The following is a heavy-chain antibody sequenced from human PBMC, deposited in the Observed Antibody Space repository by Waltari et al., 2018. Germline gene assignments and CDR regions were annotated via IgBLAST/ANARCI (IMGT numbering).Heavy chain of an antibody. CDR2: IRGSGGST. CDR1: GFTFSSYA. Sequence: EVQLLESGGGLVQPGGSLRLSCAASGFTFSSYAMSWVLQAPGKGLEWVSAIRGSGGSTYYADSVKGRFTISRDNSKNTLYLQMNSLRAEDTAVYYCAKDPKQQLVQFCFDYWGQGTLVTVSS. D-gene: IGHD6-13*01. J-gene: IGHJ4*02. CDR3: AKDPKQQLVQFCFDY. V-gene: IGHV3-23*01.